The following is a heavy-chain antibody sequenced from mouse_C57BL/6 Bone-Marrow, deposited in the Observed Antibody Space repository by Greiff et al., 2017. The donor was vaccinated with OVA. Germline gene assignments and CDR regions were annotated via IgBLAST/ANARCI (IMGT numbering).Heavy chain of an antibody. CDR2: IYPRSGNT. Sequence: VKLVESGAELARPGASVKLSCKASGYTFTSYGISWVKQRTGQGLEWIGEIYPRSGNTYYNEKFKGKATLTADKSSSTAYMELRSLTSEDSAVYFCASDYDGFAYWGQGTLVTVSA. J-gene: IGHJ3*01. D-gene: IGHD2-4*01. V-gene: IGHV1-81*01. CDR1: GYTFTSYG. CDR3: ASDYDGFAY.